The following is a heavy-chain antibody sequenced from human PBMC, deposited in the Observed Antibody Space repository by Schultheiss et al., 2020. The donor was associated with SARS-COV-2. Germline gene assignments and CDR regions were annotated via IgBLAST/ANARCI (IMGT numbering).Heavy chain of an antibody. CDR3: ARVPVGYCSSTSCFIDYYYGMDV. Sequence: ASVKVSCKASGYTFTSYGISWVRQAPGQGLEWMGWISAYNGNTNYAQKLQGRVTMTTDPSTSTAYMELSSLRSDDTAVYYCARVPVGYCSSTSCFIDYYYGMDVWGQGTTVTVSS. D-gene: IGHD2-2*01. CDR2: ISAYNGNT. CDR1: GYTFTSYG. J-gene: IGHJ6*02. V-gene: IGHV1-18*04.